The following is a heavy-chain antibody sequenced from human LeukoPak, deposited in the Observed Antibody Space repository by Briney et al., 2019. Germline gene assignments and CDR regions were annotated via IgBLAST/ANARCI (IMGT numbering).Heavy chain of an antibody. CDR3: ARAVAARGYFDY. J-gene: IGHJ4*02. Sequence: GGSLRLSCAASGFTFSSYAMHWVRQAPGKGLEWVAVISYDGSNKYYADSVKGRFTISRDNSKNTLYLQMNSLRAEDTAVYYCARAVAARGYFDYWGQGTLVTVSS. CDR2: ISYDGSNK. CDR1: GFTFSSYA. V-gene: IGHV3-30-3*01. D-gene: IGHD6-19*01.